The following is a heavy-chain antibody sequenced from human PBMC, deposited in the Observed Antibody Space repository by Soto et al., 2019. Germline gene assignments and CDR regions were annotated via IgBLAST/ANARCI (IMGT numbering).Heavy chain of an antibody. CDR1: GITFKNYW. Sequence: EVQLVESGGGLIQPGGSLRLSCGVSGITFKNYWMHWIRQAPGKGLVWVSHIKTDASVINYADSVKGRFTISRDNAGNTLYLQMTSLDVEDTAIYYCATDEGRGLKYWGQGTSVTVSP. CDR3: ATDEGRGLKY. J-gene: IGHJ4*02. V-gene: IGHV3-74*01. CDR2: IKTDASVI.